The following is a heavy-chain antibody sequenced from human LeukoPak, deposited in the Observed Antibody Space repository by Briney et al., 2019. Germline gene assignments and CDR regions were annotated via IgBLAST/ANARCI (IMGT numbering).Heavy chain of an antibody. CDR2: IYYSGST. CDR1: GGSISSSSYY. J-gene: IGHJ4*02. Sequence: SEALSLTCTVSGGSISSSSYYWGWIRQPPGKGLEWIGSIYYSGSTYYNPSLKSRVTISVDTSKNQFSLKLSSVTAADTAVYYCARDIAVAFFDYWGQGTLVTVSS. V-gene: IGHV4-39*02. D-gene: IGHD6-19*01. CDR3: ARDIAVAFFDY.